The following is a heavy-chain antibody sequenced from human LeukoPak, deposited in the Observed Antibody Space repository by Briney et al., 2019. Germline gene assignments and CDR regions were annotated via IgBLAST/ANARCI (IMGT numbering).Heavy chain of an antibody. V-gene: IGHV1-2*02. CDR1: RYTFTGYY. J-gene: IGHJ6*03. Sequence: ASVKVSCKASRYTFTGYYMHWVRQAPGQGLEWMGWINPNSGGTNYAQKFQGRVTMTRDTSISTAYMELSRLRSDDTAVYYCARDRRVYYYDSSGRTRNMDVWGKGTTVTVSS. D-gene: IGHD3-22*01. CDR3: ARDRRVYYYDSSGRTRNMDV. CDR2: INPNSGGT.